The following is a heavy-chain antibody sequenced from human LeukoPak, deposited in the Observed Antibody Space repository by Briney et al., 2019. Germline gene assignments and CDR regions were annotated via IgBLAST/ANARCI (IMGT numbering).Heavy chain of an antibody. CDR3: AREGYSYGNYFDY. CDR2: IIPIFGTA. D-gene: IGHD5-18*01. V-gene: IGHV1-69*05. J-gene: IGHJ4*02. CDR1: GGTFSSYA. Sequence: SVKVSCKASGGTFSSYAISWVRQAPGQGLECMGRIIPIFGTANYAQKFQGRVTITTDESTSTAYMELSSLRSEDTAVYYCAREGYSYGNYFDYWGQGTLVTVSS.